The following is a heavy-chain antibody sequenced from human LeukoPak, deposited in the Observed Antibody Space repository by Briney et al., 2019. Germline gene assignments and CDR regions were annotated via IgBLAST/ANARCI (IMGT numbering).Heavy chain of an antibody. J-gene: IGHJ4*02. CDR2: IYYSGST. CDR3: ARRGYDIFKPFDY. Sequence: SETLSLTCTVSGGSISSSSYYWGWIRQPPGKGLEWIGSIYYSGSTYYNPSLKSRVTISVDTSKNQFSLKLSSVTAADTAVYYCARRGYDIFKPFDYWGQGTLVTVSS. V-gene: IGHV4-39*01. CDR1: GGSISSSSYY. D-gene: IGHD3-9*01.